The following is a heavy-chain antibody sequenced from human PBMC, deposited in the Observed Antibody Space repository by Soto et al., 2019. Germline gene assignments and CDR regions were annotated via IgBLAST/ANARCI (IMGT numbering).Heavy chain of an antibody. V-gene: IGHV1-18*01. J-gene: IGHJ4*02. CDR1: GYTFTSYG. D-gene: IGHD3-22*01. Sequence: ASVKVSCKGSGYTFTSYGISWVRQAPGQGLEWMGWISTYNGHTNYAKKVQGRVTVTTDTSTSTVYMELRSLRSDDTAVYFCARDNYYDSTGPLGYWGQGTLVTVSS. CDR2: ISTYNGHT. CDR3: ARDNYYDSTGPLGY.